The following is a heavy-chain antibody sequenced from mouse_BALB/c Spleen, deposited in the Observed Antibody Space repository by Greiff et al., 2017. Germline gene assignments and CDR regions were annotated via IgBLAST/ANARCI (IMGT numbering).Heavy chain of an antibody. CDR3: ARYGRYYFDY. CDR2: ISSGSSTI. Sequence: DVKLVESGGGLVQPGGSRKLSCAASGFTFSSFGMHWVRQAPEKGLEWVAYISSGSSTIYYADTVKGRFTISRDNPKNTLFLQMTSLRSEDTAMYYCARYGRYYFDYWGQGTTLTVSS. V-gene: IGHV5-17*02. J-gene: IGHJ2*01. D-gene: IGHD1-1*01. CDR1: GFTFSSFG.